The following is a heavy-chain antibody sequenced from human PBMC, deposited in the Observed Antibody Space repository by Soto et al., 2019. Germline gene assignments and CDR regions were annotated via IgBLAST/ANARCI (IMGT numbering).Heavy chain of an antibody. V-gene: IGHV3-48*01. D-gene: IGHD1-26*01. J-gene: IGHJ4*02. CDR1: GFTFSSYS. Sequence: GGSLRLSCAASGFTFSSYSMNWVRQAPGKGLEWVSYISSSSSTVYYADSVKGRFTISRDNAKNSLYLQMNSLRAEDTAVYYCARAPADPVSLVWDYFDYWGQGTLVTVSS. CDR2: ISSSSSTV. CDR3: ARAPADPVSLVWDYFDY.